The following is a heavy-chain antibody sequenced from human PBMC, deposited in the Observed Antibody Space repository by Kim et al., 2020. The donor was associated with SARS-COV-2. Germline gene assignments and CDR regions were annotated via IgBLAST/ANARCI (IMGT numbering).Heavy chain of an antibody. D-gene: IGHD5-18*01. V-gene: IGHV1-18*01. CDR3: ARDRGFGIISHGRNPY. CDR1: GYTFTRYG. CDR2: IGGYNGNT. Sequence: ASVKVSCKASGYTFTRYGLSWVRQAPGQGLEWMGRIGGYNGNTNYAQKLQGRVTVTTDTSTSTAYMELRSLRSDDTAVYYCARDRGFGIISHGRNPYWD. J-gene: IGHJ4*01.